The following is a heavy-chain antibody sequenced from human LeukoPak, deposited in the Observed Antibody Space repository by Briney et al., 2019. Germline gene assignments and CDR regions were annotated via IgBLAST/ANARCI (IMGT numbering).Heavy chain of an antibody. CDR3: ARDRSYYSDTGTDY. D-gene: IGHD3-22*01. V-gene: IGHV4-61*02. J-gene: IGHJ4*02. CDR2: IYTIGNT. CDR1: GASISRGSHY. Sequence: SQTLSLTCTVSGASISRGSHYWSWIRQPAGKGLEWIGRIYTIGNTNYSPSLWRRVTISVDTSKNQFSLRLHSVTAADTAVYYCARDRSYYSDTGTDYWGQGALVTVSS.